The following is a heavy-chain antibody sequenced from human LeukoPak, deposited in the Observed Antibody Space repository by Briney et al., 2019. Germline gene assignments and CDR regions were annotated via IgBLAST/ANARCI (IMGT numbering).Heavy chain of an antibody. J-gene: IGHJ4*02. V-gene: IGHV3-48*01. CDR2: ISSSGSTI. Sequence: GGSLRLSCAASGFTFSSYSMNWVRQAPGKGLEWVSYISSSGSTIYYADSVKGRFTISRNNAKNSLYLQMNSLRAEDTAVYYCARDRGPLVGIDYWGQGTLVTVSS. CDR1: GFTFSSYS. CDR3: ARDRGPLVGIDY. D-gene: IGHD2-15*01.